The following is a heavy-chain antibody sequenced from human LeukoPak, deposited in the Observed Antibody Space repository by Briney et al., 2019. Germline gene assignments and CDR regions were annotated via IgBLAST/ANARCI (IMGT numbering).Heavy chain of an antibody. CDR3: ARDRNTVTTFDY. D-gene: IGHD4-11*01. CDR1: GFTFSSYW. Sequence: GGSLRLSCAASGFTFSSYWMHWVRQAPGKGLEWVSSISSSSSYIYYADSVKGRFTISRDNAKNSLYLQMNSLRAEDTAVYYCARDRNTVTTFDYWGQGTLVTVSS. J-gene: IGHJ4*02. V-gene: IGHV3-21*01. CDR2: ISSSSSYI.